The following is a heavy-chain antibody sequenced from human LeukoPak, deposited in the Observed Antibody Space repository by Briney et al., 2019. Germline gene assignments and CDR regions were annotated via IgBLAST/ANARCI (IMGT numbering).Heavy chain of an antibody. CDR1: GFTFSSYE. Sequence: GSLRLSCAASGFTFSSYEMNWVRQPPGKGLEWIGEINHSGSTNYNPSLKSRVTISVDTSKNQFSLKLSSVTAADTAVYYCARVTVTTFLVGYYYYYYMDVWGKGTTVTVSS. J-gene: IGHJ6*03. CDR3: ARVTVTTFLVGYYYYYYMDV. V-gene: IGHV4-34*01. CDR2: INHSGST. D-gene: IGHD4-17*01.